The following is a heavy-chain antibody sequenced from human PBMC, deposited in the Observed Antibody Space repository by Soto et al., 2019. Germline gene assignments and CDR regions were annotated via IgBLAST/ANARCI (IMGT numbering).Heavy chain of an antibody. CDR3: ARVVPGAEAWFGP. Sequence: QVQLVQSGGEVKRPGASVKVSCKTSGYTFSNYGITWVRQAPGQPLEWLGWISLYSDGTNYAQKFQCRVSITTDTSTTTAYMELRSLRSDDTAVYYCARVVPGAEAWFGPCGQGTLVTVSS. CDR2: ISLYSDGT. J-gene: IGHJ5*02. CDR1: GYTFSNYG. D-gene: IGHD2-2*01. V-gene: IGHV1-18*01.